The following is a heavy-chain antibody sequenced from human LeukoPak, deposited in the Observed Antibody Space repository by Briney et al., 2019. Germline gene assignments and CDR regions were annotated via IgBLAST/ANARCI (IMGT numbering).Heavy chain of an antibody. CDR2: IYSGGST. D-gene: IGHD3-10*01. CDR1: GFTVSSSY. CDR3: ARDHGGRFGAFDI. V-gene: IGHV3-53*01. Sequence: GGSLRLSCAAPGFTVSSSYMSWVRQAPGKGLEWVSVIYSGGSTYYADSVKGRFTISRDNSNNTMYLQMNSLRAEDTAVYYCARDHGGRFGAFDIWGQGTMVTVSS. J-gene: IGHJ3*02.